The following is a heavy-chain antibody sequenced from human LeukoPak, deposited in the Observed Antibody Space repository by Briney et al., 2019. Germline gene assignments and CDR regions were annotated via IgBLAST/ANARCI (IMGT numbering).Heavy chain of an antibody. V-gene: IGHV4-34*01. Sequence: SETLSLTCAVHGGSFNGFYWTWMRQAPGRGPEWIGEINHSRGTSYTASLWSRVTISQDTSKNQFSLKLTSVTAADTAVYYCGRGLGEGYPDSWGQGTLVIVSS. D-gene: IGHD5-24*01. J-gene: IGHJ4*02. CDR3: GRGLGEGYPDS. CDR2: INHSRGT. CDR1: GGSFNGFY.